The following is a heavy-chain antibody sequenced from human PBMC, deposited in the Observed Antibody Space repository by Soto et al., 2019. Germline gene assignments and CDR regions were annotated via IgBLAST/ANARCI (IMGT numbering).Heavy chain of an antibody. CDR2: TVPVFDTS. V-gene: IGHV1-69*06. Sequence: QVQLVQSGAVVKKPGSSVEVSCKASGGTFNGYGISWVRQAPGQGLEWMGGTVPVFDTSKYAPRFQGRVKITADNSTSTAYMELCSVRSEDTAIYFCARGVSNSGAYYTGPSAYDLWGQGTLVIVSS. D-gene: IGHD3-10*01. J-gene: IGHJ3*01. CDR3: ARGVSNSGAYYTGPSAYDL. CDR1: GGTFNGYG.